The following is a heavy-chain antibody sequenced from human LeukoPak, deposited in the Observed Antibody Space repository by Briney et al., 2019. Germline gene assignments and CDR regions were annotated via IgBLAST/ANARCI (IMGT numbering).Heavy chain of an antibody. Sequence: GGSLRLSCSASGFTFSSYAMHWVRQAPGKGLEYVSAISSNGGITYYADSVKGRFTISRDNSKNTLYLQMSSLRAEDTAVYYCVKDGYDFWSGYYTVTDAFDIWGQGTMVTVSS. V-gene: IGHV3-64D*09. CDR1: GFTFSSYA. J-gene: IGHJ3*02. D-gene: IGHD3-3*01. CDR2: ISSNGGIT. CDR3: VKDGYDFWSGYYTVTDAFDI.